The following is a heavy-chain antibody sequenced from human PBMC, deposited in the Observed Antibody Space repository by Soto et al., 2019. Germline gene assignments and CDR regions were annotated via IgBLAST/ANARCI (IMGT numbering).Heavy chain of an antibody. CDR3: ARAAGTYYYDSSGHALEY. J-gene: IGHJ4*02. CDR2: INHSGST. V-gene: IGHV4-34*01. CDR1: GGSFSGYY. D-gene: IGHD3-22*01. Sequence: PSEPLSLTCAVYGGSFSGYYWSWIRQPPGKGLEWIGEINHSGSTNYNPSLKSRVTISVDTSKNQFSLKLSSVTAADTAVYYCARAAGTYYYDSSGHALEYLGQGTLGTIS.